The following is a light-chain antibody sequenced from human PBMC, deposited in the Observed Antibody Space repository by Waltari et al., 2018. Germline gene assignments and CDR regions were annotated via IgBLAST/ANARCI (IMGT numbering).Light chain of an antibody. CDR2: DAS. V-gene: IGKV3-20*01. CDR1: QSVGRT. J-gene: IGKJ1*01. Sequence: EIVLTQSPASLSLLPGDRATLSCRASQSVGRTLAWYQQRPGQAPRLLIYDASSRATGIPDRFSGSGSGTDFSLTISRLEPEDFAVYYCQKYGTRPATFGQGTKVEVK. CDR3: QKYGTRPAT.